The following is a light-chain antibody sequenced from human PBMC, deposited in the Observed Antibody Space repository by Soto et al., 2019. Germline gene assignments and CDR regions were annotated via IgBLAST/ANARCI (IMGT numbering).Light chain of an antibody. CDR1: SSDVGGYNY. CDR2: EVS. V-gene: IGLV2-14*01. J-gene: IGLJ2*01. CDR3: SSYTSSSTVV. Sequence: QSVLTQPASVSGSPGQSITIAFTGTSSDVGGYNYVSWYQQHPGKAPKLMIYEVSNRPSGVSNRFSGSKSGNTASLTISWLQAEDEADYYCSSYTSSSTVVFGGGTKLTVL.